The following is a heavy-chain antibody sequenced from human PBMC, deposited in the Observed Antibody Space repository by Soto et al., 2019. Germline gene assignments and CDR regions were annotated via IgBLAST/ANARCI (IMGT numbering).Heavy chain of an antibody. D-gene: IGHD6-13*01. Sequence: SETLSLTCAVYGGSFSGYYWSWIRQPPGKGLEWIGEINHSGSTNYNPSLKSRVTMSVDTSKNQFSLKLSSVTAADTAVYYCARGGGSSWPPPFDYWGQGTLVTVSS. J-gene: IGHJ4*02. CDR3: ARGGGSSWPPPFDY. CDR1: GGSFSGYY. CDR2: INHSGST. V-gene: IGHV4-34*01.